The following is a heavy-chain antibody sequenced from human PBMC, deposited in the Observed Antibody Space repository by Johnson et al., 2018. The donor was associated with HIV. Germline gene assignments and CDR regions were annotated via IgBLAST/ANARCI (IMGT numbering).Heavy chain of an antibody. CDR1: GFTFDDYA. CDR2: ISWNSGSI. Sequence: EVQLVESGGGLVQPGRSLRLSCAASGFTFDDYAMHWVRQAPGKGLEWVSGISWNSGSIGYADSVKGRFTISRDNAKNTMYLQMNSLRAEDAAKYYCAKAQVLADDCFNVWGQGTVVTVSS. CDR3: AKAQVLADDCFNV. D-gene: IGHD2-8*02. J-gene: IGHJ3*01. V-gene: IGHV3-9*01.